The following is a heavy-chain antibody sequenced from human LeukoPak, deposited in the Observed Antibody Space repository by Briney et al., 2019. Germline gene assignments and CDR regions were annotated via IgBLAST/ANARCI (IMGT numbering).Heavy chain of an antibody. V-gene: IGHV3-48*03. CDR2: ISSSGSTI. CDR1: GFTFSSYE. J-gene: IGHJ4*02. Sequence: GGSLRLSCAASGFTFSSYEMNWVRQAPGKALEWVSYISSSGSTIYYADSVKGRFTISRDNAKNSLYLQMNSLRAEDTAVYYCAKGLVGYFDYWGQGTPVTVSS. D-gene: IGHD1-26*01. CDR3: AKGLVGYFDY.